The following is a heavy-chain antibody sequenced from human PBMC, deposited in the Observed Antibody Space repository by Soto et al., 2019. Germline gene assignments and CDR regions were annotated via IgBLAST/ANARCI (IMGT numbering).Heavy chain of an antibody. CDR2: IYYSGST. CDR3: ASGVVVAATSP. J-gene: IGHJ5*02. D-gene: IGHD2-15*01. Sequence: NLSETLSLTCTVSGGSISSYYWSWIRQPPGKGLEWIGYIYYSGSTNYNPSLKSRVTISVDTSKNQFSLKLSSVTAADTAVYYCASGVVVAATSPWGQGTLVTVSS. V-gene: IGHV4-59*08. CDR1: GGSISSYY.